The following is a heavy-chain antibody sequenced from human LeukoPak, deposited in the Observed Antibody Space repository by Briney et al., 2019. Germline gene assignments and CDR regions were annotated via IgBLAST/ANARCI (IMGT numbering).Heavy chain of an antibody. V-gene: IGHV1-18*01. CDR2: ISTNNENT. CDR3: ARTIAAAGTGAY. CDR1: GYKFTNFG. Sequence: ASVKVSCKASGYKFTNFGLSWVRQAPGQGLEWMGWISTNNENTHYAQKFQGRVTMTTDTSTSTAYMELRSLKSDDTALYYCARTIAAAGTGAYWGQGTLVTVSS. D-gene: IGHD6-13*01. J-gene: IGHJ4*02.